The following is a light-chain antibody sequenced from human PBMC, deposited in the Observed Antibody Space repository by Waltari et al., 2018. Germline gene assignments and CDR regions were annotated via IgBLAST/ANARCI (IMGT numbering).Light chain of an antibody. Sequence: QAVLTQPSSLSASPGASASLTCTFRSGINVGTYGIYWYQHKAGSPPQYLLRYKSDSDKQQGYGVPSRFCRSKDASADAGILLISGLQSEDEADYYCMIWHSSAVVFGGGTKLTVL. J-gene: IGLJ2*01. CDR2: YKSDSDK. CDR3: MIWHSSAVV. V-gene: IGLV5-45*02. CDR1: SGINVGTYG.